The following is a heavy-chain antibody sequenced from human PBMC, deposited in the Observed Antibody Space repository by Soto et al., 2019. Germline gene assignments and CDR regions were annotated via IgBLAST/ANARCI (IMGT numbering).Heavy chain of an antibody. CDR3: ARIRNTRGSGWYYFDY. Sequence: SGPTLVNPTQTLTLTCTFSGFSLSTSGMCVSWIRQPPGKALEWLALIDWGDEKYYSTSLKTRLTISKGTSKNQVVLTMTNMDPVDTATYYCARIRNTRGSGWYYFDYWGQGTLVTVSS. CDR1: GFSLSTSGMC. J-gene: IGHJ4*02. V-gene: IGHV2-70*01. D-gene: IGHD6-19*01. CDR2: IDWGDEK.